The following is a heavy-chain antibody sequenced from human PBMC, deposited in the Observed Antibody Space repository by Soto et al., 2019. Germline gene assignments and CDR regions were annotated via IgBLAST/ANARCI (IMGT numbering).Heavy chain of an antibody. D-gene: IGHD5-12*01. Sequence: SETLSLTCTVSGGSINTLYCIWLRQPAGKGLEWLGRILSSGSTSFNPSLESRVAMSVDTSKNHFYLNLSSGTAADMAVYYCAREGSYSAYNFAHGIQLWSFDFWGQGALGTVSS. CDR3: AREGSYSAYNFAHGIQLWSFDF. V-gene: IGHV4-4*07. CDR1: GGSINTLY. J-gene: IGHJ4*02. CDR2: ILSSGST.